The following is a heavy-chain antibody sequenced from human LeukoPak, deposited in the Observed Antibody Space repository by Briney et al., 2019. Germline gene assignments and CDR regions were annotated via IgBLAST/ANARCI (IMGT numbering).Heavy chain of an antibody. J-gene: IGHJ4*02. Sequence: GESLKISCKGSGYSFINYWIGWVRQMPDKGLEWMGIIYPGNSDIRYSPSFQGQVTISVDKSINTAYLQWTSLKASDTAIYYCTTGRFCSGGSCSSSFDFWGQGTLLTVP. CDR1: GYSFINYW. V-gene: IGHV5-51*01. CDR3: TTGRFCSGGSCSSSFDF. CDR2: IYPGNSDI. D-gene: IGHD2-15*01.